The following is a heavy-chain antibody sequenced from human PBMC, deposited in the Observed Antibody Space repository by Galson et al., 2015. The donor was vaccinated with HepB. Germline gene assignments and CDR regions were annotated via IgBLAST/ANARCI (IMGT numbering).Heavy chain of an antibody. CDR1: GFTFSSYA. CDR2: ISGSGSST. Sequence: SLRLSCAASGFTFSSYAMTWVRQAPGRGLEWVSGISGSGSSTYYADIAKGRFTISRDSSKNTLYLQMNSLRAEDTAVYYCAKTEGRIPSRRYYFDYWGQGTLVTVSS. J-gene: IGHJ4*02. V-gene: IGHV3-23*01. CDR3: AKTEGRIPSRRYYFDY. D-gene: IGHD6-6*01.